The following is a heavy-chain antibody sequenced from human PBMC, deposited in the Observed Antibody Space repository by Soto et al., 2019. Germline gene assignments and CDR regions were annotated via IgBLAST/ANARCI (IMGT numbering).Heavy chain of an antibody. V-gene: IGHV3-23*01. J-gene: IGHJ6*02. Sequence: GGSLRLSCAASGFTFSSYAMSWVRQAPGKGLEWVSAISGSGGSTYYADSVKGRFTISRDNSKNTLYLQMNSLRAEDTAVYYCAKEVRFLEWLSYYYYGMDVWGQGTTVTVSS. D-gene: IGHD3-3*01. CDR3: AKEVRFLEWLSYYYYGMDV. CDR2: ISGSGGST. CDR1: GFTFSSYA.